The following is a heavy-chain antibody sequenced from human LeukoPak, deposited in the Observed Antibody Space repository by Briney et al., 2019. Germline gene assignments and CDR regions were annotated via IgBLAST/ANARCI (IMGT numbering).Heavy chain of an antibody. Sequence: SVKVSCKASGGTFSSYAISWVRQAPGQGLEWMGRIIPILGIANYAQKFQGRVTITADKSTSTAYMELSSLRSEDTAVYYCARDGSSGFYDSSGYYYDYWGQGTLVTVSS. CDR2: IIPILGIA. CDR1: GGTFSSYA. D-gene: IGHD3-22*01. V-gene: IGHV1-69*04. J-gene: IGHJ4*02. CDR3: ARDGSSGFYDSSGYYYDY.